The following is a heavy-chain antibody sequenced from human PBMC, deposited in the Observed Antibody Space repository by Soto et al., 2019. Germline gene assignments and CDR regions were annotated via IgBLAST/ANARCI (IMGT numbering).Heavy chain of an antibody. CDR2: INPSGDIT. V-gene: IGHV1-46*04. J-gene: IGHJ4*02. D-gene: IGHD3-10*01. Sequence: ASVKVSCKASGYTFSSYYMNWVRQAPGQGLEWLGIINPSGDITSYTDSVKGRFIISRDNSKNTLYVQINSLRAEDTAVYYCAEDYYSAGRNYFDHWGQGTRVTVSP. CDR3: AEDYYSAGRNYFDH. CDR1: GYTFSSYY.